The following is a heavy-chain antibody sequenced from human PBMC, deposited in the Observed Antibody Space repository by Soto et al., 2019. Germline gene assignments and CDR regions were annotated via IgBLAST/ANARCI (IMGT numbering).Heavy chain of an antibody. Sequence: SETLSLTCTVSGVSISSYYWSWIRQPPGKGLEWIGYIYYSGSTNYNPSLKSRVTISVDTSKNQFSLKLSSVTAADTAVYYCAREMGYCSGGSCYSNAFDIWGQGTMVTVSS. V-gene: IGHV4-59*01. D-gene: IGHD2-15*01. CDR1: GVSISSYY. CDR2: IYYSGST. J-gene: IGHJ3*02. CDR3: AREMGYCSGGSCYSNAFDI.